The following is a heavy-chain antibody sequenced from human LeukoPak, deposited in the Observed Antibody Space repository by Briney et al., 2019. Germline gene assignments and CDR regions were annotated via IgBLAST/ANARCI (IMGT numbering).Heavy chain of an antibody. CDR1: GYTFTSYG. CDR3: ARWKGDYSSSTFDY. V-gene: IGHV1-18*01. Sequence: ASVKVSYKASGYTFTSYGISWVRQAPGQGLEWMGWISAYNGNTNYAQKLQGRVTMTTDTSTSTAYMELRSLRSEDTAVYYCARWKGDYSSSTFDYWGQGTLVTVSS. CDR2: ISAYNGNT. J-gene: IGHJ4*02. D-gene: IGHD6-6*01.